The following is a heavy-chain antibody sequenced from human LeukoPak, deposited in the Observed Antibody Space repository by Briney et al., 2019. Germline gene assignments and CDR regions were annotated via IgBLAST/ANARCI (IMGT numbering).Heavy chain of an antibody. Sequence: SETLSLTCTVSGGSIISSSYNWGWIRQPPGEGLEWIGSIFHSGTTYYNPSLKSRVTISVDTSKNQFSLKLSSVTAADTAVYYCARQYYDFWSGYYYPMPMYYFDYWGQGTLVTVSS. D-gene: IGHD3-3*01. CDR3: ARQYYDFWSGYYYPMPMYYFDY. J-gene: IGHJ4*02. V-gene: IGHV4-39*01. CDR2: IFHSGTT. CDR1: GGSIISSSYN.